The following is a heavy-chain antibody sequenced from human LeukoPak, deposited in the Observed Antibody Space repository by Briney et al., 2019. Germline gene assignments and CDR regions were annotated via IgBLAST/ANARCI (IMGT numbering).Heavy chain of an antibody. CDR2: INHSGST. V-gene: IGHV4-34*01. J-gene: IGHJ4*02. Sequence: KTSETLSLTCAVYGGSFSGYYWRWIRQPPGKGLEWIGEINHSGSTNYNQSLKSRVTISVDTSKNQFSPQLSSVTSADTAVYYCARGPRPEYGGAFFDYWGQGTLVTVSS. D-gene: IGHD4-23*01. CDR1: GGSFSGYY. CDR3: ARGPRPEYGGAFFDY.